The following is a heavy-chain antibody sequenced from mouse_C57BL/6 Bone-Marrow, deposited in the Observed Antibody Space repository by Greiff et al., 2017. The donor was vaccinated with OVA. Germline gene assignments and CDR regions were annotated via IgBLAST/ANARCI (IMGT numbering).Heavy chain of an antibody. CDR1: GFTFSSYG. Sequence: EVKLVESGGDLVKPGGSLKLSCAASGFTFSSYGMSWVRQTPDKRLEWVATISSGGSYTYYPDSVKGRFTISRDNAKNTLYLQMSSLKSEDTAMYYCARRLAYYFDYWGQGTTLTVSS. CDR2: ISSGGSYT. CDR3: ARRLAYYFDY. J-gene: IGHJ2*01. V-gene: IGHV5-6*02.